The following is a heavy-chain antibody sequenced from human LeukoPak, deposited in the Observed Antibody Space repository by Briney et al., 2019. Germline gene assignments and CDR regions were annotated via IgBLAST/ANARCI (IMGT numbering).Heavy chain of an antibody. CDR1: GYSFTSYW. CDR2: IYPGDSDT. Sequence: PGESLKISCKGSGYSFTSYWIGWVRQMPGKGLEWMGIIYPGDSDTRYSPSFQGQVTISADKSISTAYLQWSSLKASDTAMYYCARLDGPPGSSSLSCYFDYWGQGTLVTVSS. V-gene: IGHV5-51*01. J-gene: IGHJ4*02. D-gene: IGHD6-6*01. CDR3: ARLDGPPGSSSLSCYFDY.